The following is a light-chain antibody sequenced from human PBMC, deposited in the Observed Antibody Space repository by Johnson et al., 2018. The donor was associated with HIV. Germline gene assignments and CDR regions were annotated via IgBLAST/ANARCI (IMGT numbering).Light chain of an antibody. CDR3: GTWDSSLSVYV. J-gene: IGLJ1*01. V-gene: IGLV1-51*01. CDR1: TSNIGSNS. Sequence: QSVLTQPPSVSAAPGQKVTISCSGNTSNIGSNSVSWYQHLPGIAPKLLVYDRNKRPSGIPDRFYGSKSGTSATLGITGLQTGDEADYYCGTWDSSLSVYVFGTGTKVTVL. CDR2: DRN.